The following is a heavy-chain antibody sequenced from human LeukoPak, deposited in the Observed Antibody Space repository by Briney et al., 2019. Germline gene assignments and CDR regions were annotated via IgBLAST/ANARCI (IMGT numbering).Heavy chain of an antibody. CDR2: ISSRSNYI. CDR3: ARDGGILTGYALDY. CDR1: GFTFSSYS. Sequence: GGSLRLSCAASGFTFSSYSMNWVRQAPGKGLEWVAHISSRSNYIYYADSLKGRFTISRDNAKNSLYLQMNSLRAEDTAVYYCARDGGILTGYALDYWGQGTLVTVSS. D-gene: IGHD3-9*01. V-gene: IGHV3-21*01. J-gene: IGHJ4*02.